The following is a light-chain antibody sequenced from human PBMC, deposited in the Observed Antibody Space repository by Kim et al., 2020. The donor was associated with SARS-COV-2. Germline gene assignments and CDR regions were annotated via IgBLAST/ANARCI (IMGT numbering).Light chain of an antibody. V-gene: IGLV6-57*01. CDR3: QSYDATPAV. J-gene: IGLJ7*01. CDR1: SGTIAHYY. CDR2: ENN. Sequence: MTVTCSCTRSSGTIAHYYLQWYQQRPGSTPTTLIFENNRRPSGVPDRFYGSLDSSSNSASLTLSGPNTEEEADYYWQSYDATPAVFGGGTQLTVL.